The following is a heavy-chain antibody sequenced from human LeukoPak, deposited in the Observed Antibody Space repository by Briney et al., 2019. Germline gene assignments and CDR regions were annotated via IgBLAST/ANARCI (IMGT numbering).Heavy chain of an antibody. J-gene: IGHJ4*02. Sequence: ASVKVSCKASGYTFTGYYMHWVRQAPGQGLEWMGWINPNSGGTNYAQKFQGRVTMTRDTSISTAYMELSRLRSDDTAVYYCARDSRDYSSSWYAYWGQGTLVTVSS. CDR2: INPNSGGT. V-gene: IGHV1-2*02. CDR3: ARDSRDYSSSWYAY. D-gene: IGHD6-13*01. CDR1: GYTFTGYY.